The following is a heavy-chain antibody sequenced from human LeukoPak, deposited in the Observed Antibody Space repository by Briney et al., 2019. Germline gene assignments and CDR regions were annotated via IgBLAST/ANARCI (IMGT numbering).Heavy chain of an antibody. V-gene: IGHV7-4-1*02. CDR2: INTNTGNP. CDR1: GYIFTGYA. CDR3: ASYSTHSSGWYDADY. J-gene: IGHJ4*02. D-gene: IGHD6-19*01. Sequence: ASVKVSCKASGYIFTGYAMNWVRQAPGQGLEWMGWINTNTGNPMYAQGFTGRFVFSLDTSVNTAYLQISSLKAEDTAVYYCASYSTHSSGWYDADYWGQGTLVTVSS.